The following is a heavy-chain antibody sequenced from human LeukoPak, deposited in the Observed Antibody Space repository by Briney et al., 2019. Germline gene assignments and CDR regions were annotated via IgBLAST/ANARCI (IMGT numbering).Heavy chain of an antibody. J-gene: IGHJ6*02. CDR3: ARRGLRSQSGKPYYGSDV. CDR1: EFTFSNYW. Sequence: GGSLRLSCAASEFTFSNYWMSWVRQAPGKGLDWVANIKQDGGEKQYVESVKGRFTISRDNAKNSLYLQMNGLRAEDTAVYYCARRGLRSQSGKPYYGSDVWGQGTTVTVSS. V-gene: IGHV3-7*01. D-gene: IGHD3-10*01. CDR2: IKQDGGEK.